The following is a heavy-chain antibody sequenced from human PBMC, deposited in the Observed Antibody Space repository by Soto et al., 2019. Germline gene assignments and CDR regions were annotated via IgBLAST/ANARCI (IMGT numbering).Heavy chain of an antibody. CDR3: GRDRGAIESLEY. CDR1: GGSISSGGYY. V-gene: IGHV4-31*03. D-gene: IGHD3-10*01. J-gene: IGHJ4*02. CDR2: IYFTGTT. Sequence: PSETLSLTCTVSGGSISSGGYYWSWIRQQPGQGLDWIGYIYFTGTTFYNPSLKSRVTISVDTSKNEFSLKLTSVTAADTAVYYCGRDRGAIESLEYWGQGTPVTVSS.